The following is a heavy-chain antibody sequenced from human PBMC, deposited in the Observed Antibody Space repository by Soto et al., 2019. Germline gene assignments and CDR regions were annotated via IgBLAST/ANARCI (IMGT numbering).Heavy chain of an antibody. CDR1: GFTFSSYW. CDR2: INSDGSST. CDR3: ASILAYRVDVCYSVACDI. J-gene: IGHJ3*02. D-gene: IGHD2-21*02. V-gene: IGHV3-74*01. Sequence: GGSLRLSCAASGFTFSSYWMHWVRHAPGKGLVWVSRINSDGSSTSYADSVKDRFTISRDNAKNTLYLQMNSLRNEDTAVYYCASILAYRVDVCYSVACDIWGQGTMVTVSS.